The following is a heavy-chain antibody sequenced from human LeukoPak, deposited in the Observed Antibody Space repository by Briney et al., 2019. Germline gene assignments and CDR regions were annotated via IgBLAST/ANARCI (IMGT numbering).Heavy chain of an antibody. V-gene: IGHV4-59*01. CDR1: GGSISSYY. J-gene: IGHJ3*02. CDR3: ARDRYYYDSSGYYSAFDI. D-gene: IGHD3-22*01. CDR2: IYYSGST. Sequence: SETLSLTCTVSGGSISSYYWSWIRQPPGKGLEWIGYIYYSGSTNYNPSLKSRVTISVDTSKNQFSLELSSVTAADTAVYYCARDRYYYDSSGYYSAFDIWGQGTMVTVSS.